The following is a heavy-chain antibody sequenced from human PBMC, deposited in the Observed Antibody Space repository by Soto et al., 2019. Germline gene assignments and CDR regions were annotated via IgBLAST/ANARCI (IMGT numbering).Heavy chain of an antibody. D-gene: IGHD2-2*01. J-gene: IGHJ3*02. Sequence: PSETLSLTCTVSGGSISSSSYYWGWIRQPPGKGLEWIGYIYYSGSTNYNPSLKSRVTISVDTSKNRFSLKLSSVTAADTAVYYCAIQLRGGAFDIWGQGTMVTVSS. V-gene: IGHV4-61*05. CDR1: GGSISSSSYY. CDR3: AIQLRGGAFDI. CDR2: IYYSGST.